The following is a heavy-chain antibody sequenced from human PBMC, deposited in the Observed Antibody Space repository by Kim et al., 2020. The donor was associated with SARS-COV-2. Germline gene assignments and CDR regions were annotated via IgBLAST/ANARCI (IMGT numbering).Heavy chain of an antibody. D-gene: IGHD5-12*01. CDR1: GFSFSNYD. V-gene: IGHV3-30*03. J-gene: IGHJ4*02. CDR3: ARVPGYSGFNYGPYYFDF. CDR2: ISDDGSNI. Sequence: GGSLRLSCAASGFSFSNYDMHWVRQAAGKGPEWVAVISDDGSNIYYAESVKGRFTFSRDNSKNTLYLQMNYLRPEDTAVYYCARVPGYSGFNYGPYYFDFWGQGTLVAVSS.